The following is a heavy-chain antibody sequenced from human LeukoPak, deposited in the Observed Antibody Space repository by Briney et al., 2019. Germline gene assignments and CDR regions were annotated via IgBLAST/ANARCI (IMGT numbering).Heavy chain of an antibody. J-gene: IGHJ4*02. CDR3: AKVARSTFGGEFDY. D-gene: IGHD3-16*01. CDR2: MSGSGART. Sequence: GGTLRLSCAASGFTFRNYGMNWVRQAPGKGLEWVSLMSGSGARTYYADSVKGRLTISRDNSKNTLYLQMNSLRAEDTALYYCAKVARSTFGGEFDYWGQGTLVTVSS. CDR1: GFTFRNYG. V-gene: IGHV3-23*01.